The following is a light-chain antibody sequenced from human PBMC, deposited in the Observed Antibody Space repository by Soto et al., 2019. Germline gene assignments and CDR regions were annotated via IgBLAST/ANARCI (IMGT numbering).Light chain of an antibody. V-gene: IGKV3-20*01. CDR1: QSVSTTY. CDR3: QQYGSLPRT. Sequence: EVVLTQSPGTLSLSPGERATLSCRASQSVSTTYLARYQQKPGQAPSLLIYATSSRATGIPDRFSGSGSGTDFTLTISRLEPEDFAVYFCQQYGSLPRTFGQGTKLEIK. J-gene: IGKJ2*01. CDR2: ATS.